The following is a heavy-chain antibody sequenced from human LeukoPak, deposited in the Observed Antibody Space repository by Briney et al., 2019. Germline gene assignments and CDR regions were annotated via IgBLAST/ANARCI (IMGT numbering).Heavy chain of an antibody. CDR3: ARGLADCSSTSCYLSPFDY. CDR2: INHSGST. D-gene: IGHD2-2*01. V-gene: IGHV4-34*01. J-gene: IGHJ4*02. Sequence: SETLSLTCVVYGGSFSGYYWSWIRQPPGKGLEWIGEINHSGSTNYNPSLKSRVTISVDTSKNQFSLKLSSVTAADTAVYYCARGLADCSSTSCYLSPFDYWGQGTLVTVSS. CDR1: GGSFSGYY.